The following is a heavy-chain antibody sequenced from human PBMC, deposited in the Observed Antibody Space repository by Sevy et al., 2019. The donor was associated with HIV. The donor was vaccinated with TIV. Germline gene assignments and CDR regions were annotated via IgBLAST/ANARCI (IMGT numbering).Heavy chain of an antibody. CDR3: ARASGSVRYFDWSTLYDFDY. D-gene: IGHD3-9*01. Sequence: GGSLRLSCAASGFTFSSYDMHWVRQATGKGLEWVSAIGTAGDTYYPGSVKGRFTISRENAKNSLYLQMNSLRAGDTAVYYCARASGSVRYFDWSTLYDFDYWGQGTLVTVSS. CDR1: GFTFSSYD. J-gene: IGHJ4*02. CDR2: IGTAGDT. V-gene: IGHV3-13*01.